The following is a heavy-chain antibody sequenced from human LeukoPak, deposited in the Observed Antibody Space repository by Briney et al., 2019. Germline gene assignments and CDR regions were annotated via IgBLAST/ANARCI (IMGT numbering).Heavy chain of an antibody. D-gene: IGHD4-17*01. J-gene: IGHJ6*03. V-gene: IGHV4-39*01. CDR2: VYYGGTT. CDR3: ARRATTVTTGYYYYYMDV. CDR1: GGSINSRSYY. Sequence: PSETLSLTCTVSGGSINSRSYYWGWIRQPPGKGLEWIGSVYYGGTTYYNPSLKSRVTISKDTSKNQFSLKLSSVTAADTAVYYCARRATTVTTGYYYYYMDVWGKGTTVTVSS.